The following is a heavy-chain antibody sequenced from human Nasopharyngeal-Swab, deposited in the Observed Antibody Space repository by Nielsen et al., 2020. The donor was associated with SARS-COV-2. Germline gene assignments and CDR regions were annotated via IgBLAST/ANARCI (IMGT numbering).Heavy chain of an antibody. Sequence: SETLSLTCTVSGDSISSGKDYWNWIRQTPGRGLEWIGYIDYSGSTDHNPSLKSRLTISVDTSKNQFSLKVNSVTAADTAVYYCARLGRYYDTLSGYARHFGYWGQGILVTVSS. CDR1: GDSISSGKDY. V-gene: IGHV4-30-4*01. CDR3: ARLGRYYDTLSGYARHFGY. CDR2: IDYSGST. D-gene: IGHD3-9*01. J-gene: IGHJ4*02.